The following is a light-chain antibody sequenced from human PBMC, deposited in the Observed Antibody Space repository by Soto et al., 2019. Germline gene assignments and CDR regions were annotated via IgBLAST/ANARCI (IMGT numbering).Light chain of an antibody. J-gene: IGLJ2*01. CDR3: SSYTSSTLVV. CDR1: SSDVGAYNY. V-gene: IGLV2-14*01. CDR2: DVN. Sequence: QSALTQPASVSGSPGQSITISCTGTSSDVGAYNYVSWYQQHPGKAPKLIIYDVNYRPSGVSNRFSGSKSDNTASLTISGLQAEDEADYHCSSYTSSTLVVFGGGTKVTVL.